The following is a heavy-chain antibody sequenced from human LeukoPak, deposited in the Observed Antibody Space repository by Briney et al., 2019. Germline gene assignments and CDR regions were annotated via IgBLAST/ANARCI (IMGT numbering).Heavy chain of an antibody. D-gene: IGHD6-13*01. Sequence: SETLSLTCAVYGGSFSGYYWSWIRQPPGKGLEWIGEINHSGSTNYNPSLKSRVTISVDTSKNQFSLKLSSVTAADTAVYYCARDIEQQPVGYWGQGTLVTVSS. CDR1: GGSFSGYY. V-gene: IGHV4-34*01. J-gene: IGHJ4*02. CDR2: INHSGST. CDR3: ARDIEQQPVGY.